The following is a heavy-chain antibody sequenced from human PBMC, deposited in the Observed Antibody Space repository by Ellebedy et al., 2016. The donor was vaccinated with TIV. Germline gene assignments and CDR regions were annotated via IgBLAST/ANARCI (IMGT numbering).Heavy chain of an antibody. D-gene: IGHD4-17*01. J-gene: IGHJ6*02. V-gene: IGHV3-21*01. CDR1: GFTFSSYS. CDR2: ISSSSSYI. CDR3: ARDQVDDYGDYVNYYYGMDV. Sequence: GESLKISXAASGFTFSSYSMNWVRQAPGKGLEWVSSISSSSSYIYYADSVKGRFTISRDNAKNSLYLQMNSLRAEDTAVYYCARDQVDDYGDYVNYYYGMDVWGQGTTVTVSS.